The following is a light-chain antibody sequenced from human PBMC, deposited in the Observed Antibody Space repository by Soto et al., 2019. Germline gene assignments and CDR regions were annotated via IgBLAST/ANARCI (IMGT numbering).Light chain of an antibody. CDR1: SSNSGAGFD. Sequence: QSVLTQPPSVSGAPGQKVTISCTGSSSNSGAGFDVHWYQQLPGTAPKLLIHGNSNRPSGVPDRFSGSKSGTSASLAITGLQPEDEADYYCQSYDSSLSAFVFGTGTKVTVL. CDR2: GNS. CDR3: QSYDSSLSAFV. V-gene: IGLV1-40*01. J-gene: IGLJ1*01.